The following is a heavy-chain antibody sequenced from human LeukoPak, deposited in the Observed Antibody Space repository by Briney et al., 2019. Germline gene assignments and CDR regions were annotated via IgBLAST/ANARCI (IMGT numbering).Heavy chain of an antibody. CDR1: GVMFPSYW. J-gene: IGHJ4*02. V-gene: IGHV3-7*04. D-gene: IGHD3-10*01. CDR2: INQDGSEK. Sequence: GGSLRLSCAASGVMFPSYWMTWVRQAPGKGLEWVANINQDGSEKYYVDSVKGRFTISRDNAKNSLYLQMKSLRAEDTAVYYWARGSEGYYYGSGSIFACGGEGTRATIP. CDR3: ARGSEGYYYGSGSIFAC.